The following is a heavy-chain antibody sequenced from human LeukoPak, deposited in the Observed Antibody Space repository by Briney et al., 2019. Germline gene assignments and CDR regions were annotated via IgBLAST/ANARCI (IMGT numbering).Heavy chain of an antibody. Sequence: GGSLRLSCAASGFTVSSNYMSWVRQAPGKGLEWVSVIYSGGSTYYADSVKGRFTISRDNSKNTLYLQMNSLRAEDTAVYYCARDRDGDYLIDAFDIWGQGTMVTVSS. CDR2: IYSGGST. D-gene: IGHD4-17*01. J-gene: IGHJ3*02. CDR3: ARDRDGDYLIDAFDI. V-gene: IGHV3-53*05. CDR1: GFTVSSNY.